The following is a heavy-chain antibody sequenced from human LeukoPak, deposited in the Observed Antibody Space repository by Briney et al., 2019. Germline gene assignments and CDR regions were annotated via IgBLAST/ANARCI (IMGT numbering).Heavy chain of an antibody. D-gene: IGHD6-19*01. CDR2: INPSLVST. CDR1: GYTFSNYN. J-gene: IGHJ4*01. CDR3: AAVAGDFDY. V-gene: IGHV1-46*01. Sequence: ASGKVSCKASGYTFSNYNMHWVRQAPGQGLEWMGIINPSLVSTDRAQKFQGRVTMTRDTCTSTVYMELNSLRSEDTAVYYCAAVAGDFDYWGHGTLAT.